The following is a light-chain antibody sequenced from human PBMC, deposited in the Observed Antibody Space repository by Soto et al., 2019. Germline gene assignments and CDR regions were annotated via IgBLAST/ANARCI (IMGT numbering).Light chain of an antibody. CDR1: HTLLFSDGRTF. CDR3: MQSIQFPRT. J-gene: IGKJ2*01. CDR2: EVS. Sequence: DIVMPQTPFSLSVTPGQPASISCKSSHTLLFSDGRTFLYWYLQQPGQPPQLLISEVSNRLSVVPDRFSGSGSSKDFTRKISRVEAEDGGVSYCMQSIQFPRTFGQGTKLDIK. V-gene: IGKV2D-29*01.